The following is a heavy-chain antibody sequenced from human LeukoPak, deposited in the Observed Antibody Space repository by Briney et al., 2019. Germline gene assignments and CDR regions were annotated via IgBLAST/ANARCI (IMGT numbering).Heavy chain of an antibody. CDR1: GFTFSSYG. CDR2: IWYDGSNK. V-gene: IGHV3-33*01. D-gene: IGHD3-22*01. Sequence: PGRSLRLSCAASGFTFSSYGMHWVRQAPGKGLEWVAVIWYDGSNKYYADSVKGRFTISRDNSKNTLYLQMNSLRAEDTAVYYCARGESSGQIHYFDYWGQGTLVTVSS. CDR3: ARGESSGQIHYFDY. J-gene: IGHJ4*02.